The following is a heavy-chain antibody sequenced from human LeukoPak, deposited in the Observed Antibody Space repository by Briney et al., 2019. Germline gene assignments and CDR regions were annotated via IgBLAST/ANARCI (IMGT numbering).Heavy chain of an antibody. CDR3: ARTYSRHYYFDY. CDR1: GGSFSGYY. CDR2: INHSGST. V-gene: IGHV4-34*01. J-gene: IGHJ4*02. D-gene: IGHD6-13*01. Sequence: SETLSLTCAVYGGSFSGYYWSWIRQPPGKGLEWIGEINHSGSTNYNPSLKSRVTISVDTSKNQFSLKLSSVTAADTAVYYCARTYSRHYYFDYWGQGTLVTVSS.